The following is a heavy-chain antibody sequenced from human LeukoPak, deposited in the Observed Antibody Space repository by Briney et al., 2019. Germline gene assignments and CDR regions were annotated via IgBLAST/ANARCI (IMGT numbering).Heavy chain of an antibody. CDR3: ARVPSLYSGYDFVY. J-gene: IGHJ4*02. CDR1: GGTFSSYA. D-gene: IGHD5-12*01. Sequence: SVKVSCKASGGTFSSYAINWVRQAPGQGLEWMGGIIPIFGTANYAQKFQGRVTITADESTSTAYMELSSLRSEDTAVYYCARVPSLYSGYDFVYWGQGTLVTVSS. CDR2: IIPIFGTA. V-gene: IGHV1-69*13.